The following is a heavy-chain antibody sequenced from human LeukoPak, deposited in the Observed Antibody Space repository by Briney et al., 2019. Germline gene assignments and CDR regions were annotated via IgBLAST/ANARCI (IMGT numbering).Heavy chain of an antibody. D-gene: IGHD6-19*01. CDR1: GFTFSSYG. CDR2: ISSGGGSA. J-gene: IGHJ4*01. V-gene: IGHV3-23*01. Sequence: GGSLRLSCAASGFTFSSYGMTWVRQAPGKGLEWVSSISSGGGSAYYAGSVKGRFTVSRDNSKNTLYLRMDSLRVEDTAVYYCAKRDASGWYSLDCWGHGTLVTVSS. CDR3: AKRDASGWYSLDC.